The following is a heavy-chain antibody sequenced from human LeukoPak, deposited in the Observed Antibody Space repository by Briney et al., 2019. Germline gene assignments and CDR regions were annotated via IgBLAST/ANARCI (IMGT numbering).Heavy chain of an antibody. CDR1: EFTVSSNY. Sequence: GGSLRLSCAASEFTVSSNYMSWVRQAPGKGLEWVSVIYTGGSTYYADSVKGRFTISRDNSKNTLYLHMNSLRVEDTAVYYCARGWSGPLPDVWGQGTTVTVSS. J-gene: IGHJ6*02. CDR3: ARGWSGPLPDV. D-gene: IGHD3-3*01. V-gene: IGHV3-66*01. CDR2: IYTGGST.